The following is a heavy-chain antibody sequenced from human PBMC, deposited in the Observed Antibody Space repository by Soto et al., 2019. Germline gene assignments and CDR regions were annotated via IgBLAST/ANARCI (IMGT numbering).Heavy chain of an antibody. CDR1: GGSISSSSYY. D-gene: IGHD3-10*02. Sequence: SETLSLTCTVSGGSISSSSYYWGWIRQPPGKGLEWIGSIYYSGSTYYNPSLKSRVTISVDTSKNQFSLKLSSVTAADTAVYYCARHMFGELLFFDYWGQGTLVTVSS. J-gene: IGHJ4*02. V-gene: IGHV4-39*01. CDR3: ARHMFGELLFFDY. CDR2: IYYSGST.